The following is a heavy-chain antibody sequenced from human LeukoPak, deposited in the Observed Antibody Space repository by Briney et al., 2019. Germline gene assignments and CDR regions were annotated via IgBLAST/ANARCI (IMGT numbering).Heavy chain of an antibody. J-gene: IGHJ5*02. CDR1: GGSIRSSYYY. CDR2: IYDSGST. D-gene: IGHD3-9*01. CDR3: ARMKRYYDILP. V-gene: IGHV4-39*01. Sequence: PSETLPLTCTVSGGSIRSSYYYWGWIRQPPGKGLEWIGSIYDSGSTYYNPSLKSRVTISVDTSKNQFSLKLSSVTAADTAVYYCARMKRYYDILPWGQGTLVTVSS.